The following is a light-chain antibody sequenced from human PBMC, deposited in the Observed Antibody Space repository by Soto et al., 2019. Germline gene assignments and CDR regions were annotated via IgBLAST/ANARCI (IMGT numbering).Light chain of an antibody. J-gene: IGKJ1*01. CDR2: GAS. CDR3: QHYDSSLRT. CDR1: QTISSSH. V-gene: IGKV3-20*01. Sequence: EIVLTQSPGTLSLSPGERATLSCRASQTISSSHLAWYQQKPGQAPRLLTYGASSRATDIPDRFSGSGSGADFTLTISRLKPEDFAVYYCQHYDSSLRTFGPGTKVEIK.